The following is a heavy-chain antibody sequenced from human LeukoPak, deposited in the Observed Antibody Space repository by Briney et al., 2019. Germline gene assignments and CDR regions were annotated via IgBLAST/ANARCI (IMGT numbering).Heavy chain of an antibody. CDR2: ISWNSGSI. V-gene: IGHV3-9*01. CDR3: AKATRPSSKTYYYYGMDV. J-gene: IGHJ6*02. D-gene: IGHD1-1*01. CDR1: GFAFDDYA. Sequence: PGGSLRLSCAASGFAFDDYAMHWVRQAPGKGLEWVSGISWNSGSIGYADSVKGRFTISRDNAKNSLYLQMNSLRAEDTALYYCAKATRPSSKTYYYYGMDVWGQGTTVTVSS.